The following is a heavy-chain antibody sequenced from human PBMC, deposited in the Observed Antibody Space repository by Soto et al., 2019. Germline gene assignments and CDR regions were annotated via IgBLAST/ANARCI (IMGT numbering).Heavy chain of an antibody. Sequence: GGSLRLSCAASGFTFSGSAMHWVRQASGKGREWAGRIRSKANSYATAYAASVKGRFTISRDDSKNTAYLQMNSLKTEDTAVYYRTTPAIWGSYRFVYGGQGTLVNAPS. J-gene: IGHJ4*01. CDR1: GFTFSGSA. D-gene: IGHD3-16*02. CDR2: IRSKANSYAT. CDR3: TTPAIWGSYRFVY. V-gene: IGHV3-73*01.